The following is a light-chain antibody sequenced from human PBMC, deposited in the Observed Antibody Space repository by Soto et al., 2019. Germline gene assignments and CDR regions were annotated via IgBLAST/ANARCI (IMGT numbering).Light chain of an antibody. J-gene: IGKJ1*01. CDR1: QSVSSY. CDR2: DAS. CDR3: HQRSSWPRGT. Sequence: EIVLTQSPATVSLSPGERTTLSCRASQSVSSYLAWYQQKPGQGPRLLIYDASNRATGVSARFSGSGSGTDFTLTICSLEPEDFAVYYCHQRSSWPRGTFGQGTKVDIK. V-gene: IGKV3-11*01.